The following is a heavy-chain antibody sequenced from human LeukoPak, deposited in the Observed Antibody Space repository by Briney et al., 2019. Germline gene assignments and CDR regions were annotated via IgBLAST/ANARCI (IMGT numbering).Heavy chain of an antibody. CDR1: GFTFSSYE. CDR2: ISSSGSTI. Sequence: EGPLKLSCAAPGFTFSSYEMHWVRQAPGKGLEWVSYISSSGSTIYYADSVKGRFTISRDNAKNSLYLQMNSLRAEDTAVYYCASAFDIWGQGTMVTVSS. V-gene: IGHV3-48*03. J-gene: IGHJ3*02. CDR3: ASAFDI.